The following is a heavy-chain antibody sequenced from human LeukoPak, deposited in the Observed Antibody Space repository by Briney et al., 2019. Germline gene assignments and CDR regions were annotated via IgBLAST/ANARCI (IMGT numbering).Heavy chain of an antibody. CDR1: GYTFTSYY. Sequence: ASVKVSCKASGYTFTSYYMHWVRQAPGQGLEWMGIINPSGGSTSYAQKFQGRVTMTRNMSTSTVYMELSSLRSEDTAVYYCARGWRYFDWLLSRDWYFDLWGRGTLVTVSS. J-gene: IGHJ2*01. CDR2: INPSGGST. CDR3: ARGWRYFDWLLSRDWYFDL. D-gene: IGHD3-9*01. V-gene: IGHV1-46*01.